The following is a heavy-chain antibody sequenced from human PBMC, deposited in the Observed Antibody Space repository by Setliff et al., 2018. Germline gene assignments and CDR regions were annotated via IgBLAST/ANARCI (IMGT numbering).Heavy chain of an antibody. CDR2: ISSSGSPI. V-gene: IGHV3-48*03. CDR3: AKDSSSGYGAGDISWFDS. D-gene: IGHD5-12*01. Sequence: LSLTCAVSGGSISSSNWWSWVRQPPGKGLEWVSYISSSGSPIYYADSVKGRFTISRDNAKNTLYLQMNSLRAEDTAVYYCAKDSSSGYGAGDISWFDSWGQGTLVTVSS. J-gene: IGHJ5*01. CDR1: GGSISSSNW.